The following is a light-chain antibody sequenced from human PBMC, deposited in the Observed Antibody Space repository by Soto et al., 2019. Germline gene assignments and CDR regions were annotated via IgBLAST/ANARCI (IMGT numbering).Light chain of an antibody. J-gene: IGKJ4*01. V-gene: IGKV1-8*01. CDR1: QGISTY. Sequence: AIRLTQSPSSLSASTGDRITITCRASQGISTYLGWYQQKPGKAPKLLIYAASTLQSGVPSRFSGSGSGTDFTLTISCXQSEDFATYYCQQYYSYPLTFGGGTKVDIK. CDR2: AAS. CDR3: QQYYSYPLT.